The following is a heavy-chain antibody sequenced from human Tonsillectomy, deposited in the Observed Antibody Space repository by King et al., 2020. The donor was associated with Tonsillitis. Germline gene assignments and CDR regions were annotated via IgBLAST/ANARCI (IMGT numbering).Heavy chain of an antibody. CDR2: ISSSGTTI. V-gene: IGHV3-48*02. D-gene: IGHD5-24*01. Sequence: VQLVESGGGLVQPGGSLRLSCEGSGFMFSDYSMHWLRQAPGKGPEWVSYISSSGTTIYHADSVKGRVTISRDNVENSVYLQMNSLREEDTAMYYCARVEDGYRSAAGTWFDPWGQGTLVIVSS. CDR1: GFMFSDYS. CDR3: ARVEDGYRSAAGTWFDP. J-gene: IGHJ5*02.